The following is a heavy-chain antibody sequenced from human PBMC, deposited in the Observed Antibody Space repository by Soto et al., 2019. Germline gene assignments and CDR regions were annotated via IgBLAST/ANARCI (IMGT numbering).Heavy chain of an antibody. CDR1: GCSISSGGYY. Sequence: PXETLSLTCTVAGCSISSGGYYWSWIRQHPGKGLEWIGYIYYSGSTYYNPSLKSRVTISVDTSKNQFSLKLSSVTAADTAVYYCARDKGYDFWSGPNYYYYYGMDAWGQGTTVTVSS. V-gene: IGHV4-31*03. J-gene: IGHJ6*02. CDR2: IYYSGST. D-gene: IGHD3-3*01. CDR3: ARDKGYDFWSGPNYYYYYGMDA.